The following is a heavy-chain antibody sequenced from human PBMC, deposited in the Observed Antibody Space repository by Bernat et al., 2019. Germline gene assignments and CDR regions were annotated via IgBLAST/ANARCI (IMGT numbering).Heavy chain of an antibody. CDR2: VKNKANSYHK. CDR1: GFTFSDHY. J-gene: IGHJ4*02. V-gene: IGHV3-72*01. CDR3: ARIRLGPDKYFDF. D-gene: IGHD7-27*01. Sequence: EVQLVESGGGLVQPGGSLRLSCAASGFTFSDHYMDWVRQAPGKGREWVGRVKNKANSYHKDYAASVKGRFTISRDDSKNSLFLQMNSLKIEDTAVYYCARIRLGPDKYFDFWGQGTRVTVSS.